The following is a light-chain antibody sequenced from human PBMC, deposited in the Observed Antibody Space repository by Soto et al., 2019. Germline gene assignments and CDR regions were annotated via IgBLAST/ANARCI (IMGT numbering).Light chain of an antibody. CDR1: QSVSNSY. CDR2: GAS. V-gene: IGKV3-20*01. CDR3: QQYGSSPIT. Sequence: EIVLTQSPGTLSLSSGERATLSCRASQSVSNSYLAWYQQKPGQAPRLLIYGASSRATGTPDRFSGSGSGTDFTLTISRLEPEDFAVYYCQQYGSSPITFGGGTKVEIK. J-gene: IGKJ4*01.